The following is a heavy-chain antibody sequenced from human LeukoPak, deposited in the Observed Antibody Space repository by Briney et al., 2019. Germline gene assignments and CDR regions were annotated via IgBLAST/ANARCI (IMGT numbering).Heavy chain of an antibody. V-gene: IGHV4-34*01. Sequence: SETLSLTCAVYGGSFSGYYWSWIRQPPGKGLEWIGEINHSGSTNHNPSLKSRVTISGDTSKNQFSLKLSSVTAADTAVYYCATLHDYATDYWGQGTLVTVSS. J-gene: IGHJ4*02. D-gene: IGHD4-17*01. CDR3: ATLHDYATDY. CDR1: GGSFSGYY. CDR2: INHSGST.